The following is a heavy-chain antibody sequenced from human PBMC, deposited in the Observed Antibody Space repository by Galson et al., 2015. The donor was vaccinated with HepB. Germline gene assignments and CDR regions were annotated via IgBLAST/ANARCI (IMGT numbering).Heavy chain of an antibody. CDR2: IIPIFGTA. D-gene: IGHD5-24*01. J-gene: IGHJ4*02. CDR3: ASPQMATTPYYFDY. V-gene: IGHV1-69*06. Sequence: SVKVSCKASGGTFSSYAISWVRQAPGQGLEWMGGIIPIFGTANYAQKFQGRVTITADKSTSTAYMELSSLRSEDTAVYYCASPQMATTPYYFDYWGQGTLVTVSS. CDR1: GGTFSSYA.